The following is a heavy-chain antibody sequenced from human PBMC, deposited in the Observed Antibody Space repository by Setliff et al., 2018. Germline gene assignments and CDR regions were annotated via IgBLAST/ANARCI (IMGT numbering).Heavy chain of an antibody. D-gene: IGHD3-3*01. J-gene: IGHJ6*03. CDR3: ARTHSIIKIFGVVSLLYHMDV. Sequence: AETLSLTCTVSDDSITSSNYSLAWVRQPPGKALEWIGNIFYIGRSHSNPSLKSRLTMSVDKTKNQFSLNLTSVTAADTAVYYCARTHSIIKIFGVVSLLYHMDVWGTGTTVTVSS. CDR1: DDSITSSNYS. V-gene: IGHV4-61*05. CDR2: IFYIGRS.